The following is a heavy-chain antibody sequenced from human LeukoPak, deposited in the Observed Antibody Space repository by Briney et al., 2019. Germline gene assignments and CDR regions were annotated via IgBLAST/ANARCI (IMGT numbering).Heavy chain of an antibody. CDR3: ARGGVLRYFDWSGGPPGSLDY. J-gene: IGHJ4*02. D-gene: IGHD3-9*01. V-gene: IGHV4-34*01. CDR2: INHSGST. CDR1: GGSFSGYY. Sequence: PSETLSLTCAVYGGSFSGYYWSWIRQPPGKRLEWIGEINHSGSTNYNPSLKSRVTISVDTSKNQFSLKLSSVTAADTAVYYCARGGVLRYFDWSGGPPGSLDYWGQGTLVTVSS.